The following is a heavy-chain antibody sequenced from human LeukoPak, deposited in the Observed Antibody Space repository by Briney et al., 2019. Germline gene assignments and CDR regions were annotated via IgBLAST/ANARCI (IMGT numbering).Heavy chain of an antibody. D-gene: IGHD2-8*01. V-gene: IGHV3-23*01. Sequence: GGSLRLSCAASGFTFSSYAMSWVRQAPGKGLKWVSAISGSGGSTYYADSVKGRFTISRDNSKNTLYLQMNSLRAEDTAVYYCARWVVMVYATAFDYWGQGTLVTVSS. CDR1: GFTFSSYA. J-gene: IGHJ4*02. CDR2: ISGSGGST. CDR3: ARWVVMVYATAFDY.